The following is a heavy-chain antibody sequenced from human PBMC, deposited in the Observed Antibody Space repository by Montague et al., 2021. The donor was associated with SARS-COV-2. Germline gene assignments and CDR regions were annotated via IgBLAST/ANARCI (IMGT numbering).Heavy chain of an antibody. CDR1: GFAFHTHW. CDR2: IDENGGT. J-gene: IGHJ4*02. V-gene: IGHV3-7*01. D-gene: IGHD3-16*01. CDR3: ARDFWGPQN. Sequence: SLRLSCAASGFAFHTHWMSWVRQAPGKGLEWVTSIDENGGTYYADSVKGRFTIPRDNPRTSLYLQMNSLRVDDTAVYYCARDFWGPQNWGQGTLVTVSS.